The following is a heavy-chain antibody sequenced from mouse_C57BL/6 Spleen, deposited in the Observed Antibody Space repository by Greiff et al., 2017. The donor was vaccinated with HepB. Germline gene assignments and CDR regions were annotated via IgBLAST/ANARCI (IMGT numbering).Heavy chain of an antibody. V-gene: IGHV1-69*01. CDR1: GYTFTSYW. CDR3: ARSDGYWAWFAY. CDR2: IDPSDSYT. D-gene: IGHD2-3*01. Sequence: QVQLQQPGAELVMPGASVKLSCKASGYTFTSYWMHWVKQRPGQGLEWIGEIDPSDSYTNYNQKFKGKSTLTVDKSSSTAYMQLSSLTSEDSAVYYCARSDGYWAWFAYWGQGTLVTVSA. J-gene: IGHJ3*01.